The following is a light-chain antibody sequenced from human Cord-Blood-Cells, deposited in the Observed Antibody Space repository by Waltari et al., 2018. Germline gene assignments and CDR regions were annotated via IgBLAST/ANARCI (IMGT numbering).Light chain of an antibody. CDR3: QQYNSYSKT. J-gene: IGKJ3*01. CDR1: QSISSW. CDR2: DAS. V-gene: IGKV1-5*01. Sequence: DIQMTQSPSTLSASVGDRFTITCRASQSISSWLSWYQQKQGKAPKLLIYDASRLESVVASRFSGSGYGTEFTLTISSLQPDDFATYYCQQYNSYSKTFGPGTKVDIK.